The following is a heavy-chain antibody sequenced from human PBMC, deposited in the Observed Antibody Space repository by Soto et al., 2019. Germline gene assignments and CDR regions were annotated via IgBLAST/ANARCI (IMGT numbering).Heavy chain of an antibody. CDR1: GGSFSGYY. CDR3: ARGTQTRRYPPDY. V-gene: IGHV4-34*01. J-gene: IGHJ4*02. CDR2: INHSGST. D-gene: IGHD3-9*01. Sequence: QVHLQQWGAGLLKPSETLSLTCAVYGGSFSGYYWSWIREPPGKGLEWIGEINHSGSTNYNPSLKNRVTISVDTSKNQFSLNLSSVTAADTAVYYCARGTQTRRYPPDYWGQGTLVTV.